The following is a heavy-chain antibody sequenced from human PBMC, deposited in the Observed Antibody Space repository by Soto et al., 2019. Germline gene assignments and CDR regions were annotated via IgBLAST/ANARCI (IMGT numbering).Heavy chain of an antibody. CDR2: ISYDGNKK. CDR1: GFTFSNYA. D-gene: IGHD3-10*01. J-gene: IGHJ6*02. CDR3: ARPPVSRSDYASGSNWELKHDMGV. V-gene: IGHV3-30-3*01. Sequence: GGSLRLSCTASGFTFSNYAMHWVRQAPGKGLEWVAVISYDGNKKQYVDSVKGRFTISRDNSENTLYLQMSSLTVEDTAVYYCARPPVSRSDYASGSNWELKHDMGVWGQGTTVTVS.